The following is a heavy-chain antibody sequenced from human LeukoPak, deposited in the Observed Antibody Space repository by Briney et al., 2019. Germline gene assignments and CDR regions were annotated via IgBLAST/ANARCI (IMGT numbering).Heavy chain of an antibody. CDR3: ARGGGRKFFGGGAYYYYMDV. D-gene: IGHD3-16*01. V-gene: IGHV4-4*07. Sequence: SETLSLTCIVSGGSLSSYYWSWIRQPAGKRLEWIGHIHTSGTTNYNPFLKSRVTMSVDTSKNQFSLKLSSVTAADTAVYYCARGGGRKFFGGGAYYYYMDVWGKGTTVAVSS. CDR2: IHTSGTT. CDR1: GGSLSSYY. J-gene: IGHJ6*03.